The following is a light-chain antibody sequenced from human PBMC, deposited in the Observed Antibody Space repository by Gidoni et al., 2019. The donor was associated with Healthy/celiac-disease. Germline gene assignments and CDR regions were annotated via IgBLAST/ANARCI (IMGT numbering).Light chain of an antibody. J-gene: IGKJ5*01. CDR1: QSVSSY. CDR2: DAS. V-gene: IGKV3-11*01. CDR3: QQRSNWPIT. Sequence: EIVLTQYPATLSLSPGERAPLSCTASQSVSSYLAWYQQKPGQAPRRLIYDASNRATGIPARFSGSGSGTDFTLTISSLEPEDFAVYYCQQRSNWPITFGQGTRLEIK.